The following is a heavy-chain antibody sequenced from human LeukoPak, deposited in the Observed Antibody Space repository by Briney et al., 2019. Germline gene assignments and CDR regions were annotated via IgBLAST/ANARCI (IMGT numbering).Heavy chain of an antibody. J-gene: IGHJ4*02. CDR1: GFTFSSYG. CDR3: AKPDGSSGQGPFDY. V-gene: IGHV3-30*02. Sequence: PGGSLRLSCAASGFTFSSYGMHWVRQAPGKGLEWVAFIRYDGSNKYYADSVKGRFTISRDNSKNTLYLQMNSLRAEDTAVYYCAKPDGSSGQGPFDYWGQGTLVTVSS. D-gene: IGHD3-22*01. CDR2: IRYDGSNK.